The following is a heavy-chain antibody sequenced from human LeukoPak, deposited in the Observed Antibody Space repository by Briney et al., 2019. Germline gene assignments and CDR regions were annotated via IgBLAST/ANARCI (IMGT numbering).Heavy chain of an antibody. CDR2: IYYSGST. CDR3: ARSSATAVVKGFDY. J-gene: IGHJ4*02. Sequence: SETLSLTCTVSGGSISSSSYYWGWIRQPPGKGLEWIIIIYYSGSTNYNPTLKSRVAISVDTSSNQFSLRLSSVTAADTAVYYCARSSATAVVKGFDYWGQGTLVTVSS. D-gene: IGHD4-23*01. V-gene: IGHV4-61*05. CDR1: GGSISSSSYY.